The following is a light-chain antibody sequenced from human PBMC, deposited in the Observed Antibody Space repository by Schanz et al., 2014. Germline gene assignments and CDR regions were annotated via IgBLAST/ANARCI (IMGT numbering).Light chain of an antibody. J-gene: IGKJ3*01. Sequence: DIQMTQSPSSLSASVGDRVTITCRASQSISSFLNWYQQKPGKAPKLLIYDASTLESGVPSTFSGSGSGTEFTLTITSLRPDDFATYYCQQYSSYVTFGPGTKVNLK. CDR1: QSISSF. V-gene: IGKV1-5*01. CDR2: DAS. CDR3: QQYSSYVT.